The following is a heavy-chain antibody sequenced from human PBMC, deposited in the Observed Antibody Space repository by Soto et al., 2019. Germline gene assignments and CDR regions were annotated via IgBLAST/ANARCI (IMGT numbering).Heavy chain of an antibody. Sequence: QVQLVESGGGVVQPGRSLRLSCAASGFTFSSYAMHWVRQAPGKGLEWVAVISYDGSNKYYADSVKGRFTISRDNSKSTLYLQMNSLRAEDTAVYYCARGCVAMTTVVTGPFDYWGQGTLVTVSS. V-gene: IGHV3-30-3*01. CDR2: ISYDGSNK. D-gene: IGHD4-17*01. CDR3: ARGCVAMTTVVTGPFDY. J-gene: IGHJ4*02. CDR1: GFTFSSYA.